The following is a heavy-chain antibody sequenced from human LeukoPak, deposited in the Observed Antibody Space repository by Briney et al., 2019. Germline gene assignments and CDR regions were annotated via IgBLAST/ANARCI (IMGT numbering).Heavy chain of an antibody. CDR2: ISYDGSNK. D-gene: IGHD6-19*01. CDR3: ARESLAAPFDY. CDR1: GFTFSSYA. J-gene: IGHJ4*02. V-gene: IGHV3-30*04. Sequence: GGSLRLSCAASGFTFSSYAMHWVRQAPGKGLEWVAVISYDGSNKYYADSVKGRFTISRDNSKNTLYLQMNSLRAEDTAVYYCARESLAAPFDYWGQGTLVTVSS.